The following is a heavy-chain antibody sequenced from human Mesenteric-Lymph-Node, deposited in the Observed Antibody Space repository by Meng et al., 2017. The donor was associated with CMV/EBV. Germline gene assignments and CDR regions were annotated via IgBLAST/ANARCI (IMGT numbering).Heavy chain of an antibody. CDR2: INHSGST. J-gene: IGHJ4*02. Sequence: QEPLQQWGAGLLKPSETLSLTDAVYGGSFSGYYWSWSRQPPGKGLEWIGEINHSGSTNYTPSLKSRVTISVDTSKNQFSLKLSSVTAADTAVYYCARHQRWLKSEGGFNYWGQGTLVTVSS. V-gene: IGHV4-34*01. D-gene: IGHD4-23*01. CDR3: ARHQRWLKSEGGFNY. CDR1: GGSFSGYY.